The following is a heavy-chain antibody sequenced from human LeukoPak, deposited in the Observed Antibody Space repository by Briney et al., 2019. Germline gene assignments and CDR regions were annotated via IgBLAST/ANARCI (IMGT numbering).Heavy chain of an antibody. Sequence: ASVKVSCKASGYTFISYGITWVRQAPGQGLEWMGWISAYNGNTNYAQKLQGRVTMTRDTSTSIAYMELRSLRSDDTAVYYCASEPAQRITMVRGVIKPNWFDPWGQGTLVTVSS. J-gene: IGHJ5*02. CDR2: ISAYNGNT. CDR1: GYTFISYG. CDR3: ASEPAQRITMVRGVIKPNWFDP. D-gene: IGHD3-10*01. V-gene: IGHV1-18*01.